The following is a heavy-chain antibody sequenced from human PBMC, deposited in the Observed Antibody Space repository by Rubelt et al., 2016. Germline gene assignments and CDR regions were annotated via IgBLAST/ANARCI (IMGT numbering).Heavy chain of an antibody. CDR1: GFSLSNARMG. CDR3: ARIPYGYGDLWYFDL. D-gene: IGHD4-17*01. J-gene: IGHJ2*01. CDR2: IFSNDEK. V-gene: IGHV2-26*01. Sequence: QVTLKESGPVLVKPTETLTLTCTVSGFSLSNARMGVSWIRQPPGKALEWLAHIFSNDEKSYSTSLKSRLTISKDTSKSQVVLTMTNMDPVDTVTYYCARIPYGYGDLWYFDLWGRGTLVTVSS.